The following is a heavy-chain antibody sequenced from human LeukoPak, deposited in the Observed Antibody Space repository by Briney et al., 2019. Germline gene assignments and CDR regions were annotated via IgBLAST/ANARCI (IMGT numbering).Heavy chain of an antibody. CDR3: TKWSGYGDS. Sequence: GGSLRLSCAASGFTFSAHSMTWVRQAPGKGLEWVSGISASGDATFYADSVKGRFTISGDNSKNTLDLQMNSLRAEDTAVYYCTKWSGYGDSWGQGTLVTVSS. V-gene: IGHV3-23*01. D-gene: IGHD5-12*01. CDR2: ISASGDAT. CDR1: GFTFSAHS. J-gene: IGHJ4*02.